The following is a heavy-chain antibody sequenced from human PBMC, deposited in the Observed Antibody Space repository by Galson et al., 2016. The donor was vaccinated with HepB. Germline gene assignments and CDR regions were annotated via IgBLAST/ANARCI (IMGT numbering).Heavy chain of an antibody. V-gene: IGHV4-4*02. J-gene: IGHJ5*02. D-gene: IGHD3-22*01. CDR2: IYHSGST. Sequence: SETLSLTCAVSGGSISSNNWWSWVRQPPGKGLEWIGEIYHSGSTNYNPSLKSRVTISVDKSKNQFSLKLSSVTASDTAVYDCARLVYYYGSSGYYVDWFDPWGQGTLVTVSS. CDR3: ARLVYYYGSSGYYVDWFDP. CDR1: GGSISSNNW.